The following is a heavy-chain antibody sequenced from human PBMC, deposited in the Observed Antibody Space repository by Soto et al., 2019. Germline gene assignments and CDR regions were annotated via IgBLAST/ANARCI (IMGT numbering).Heavy chain of an antibody. CDR1: GGSISSGGYY. J-gene: IGHJ5*02. Sequence: SETLSLTCTVSGGSISSGGYYWSWIRQHPGKGLEWIGYIYYSGSTYYNPSLKSRVTISVDTSKNQFSLKLSSVTAADTAVYYCACLRSFVVTRWWLDPWSQRTLVTGSS. CDR2: IYYSGST. V-gene: IGHV4-31*03. D-gene: IGHD2-15*01. CDR3: ACLRSFVVTRWWLDP.